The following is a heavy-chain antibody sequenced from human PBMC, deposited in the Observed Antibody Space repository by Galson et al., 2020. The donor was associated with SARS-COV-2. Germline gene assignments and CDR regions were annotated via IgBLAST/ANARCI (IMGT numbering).Heavy chain of an antibody. CDR3: ARDDDSGGMGAFDI. CDR2: LGAQDRT. J-gene: IGHJ3*02. V-gene: IGHV3-13*04. CDR1: VNTFSSHD. Sequence: WGSLRLSCAASVNTFSSHDMYWVSQTTGKGLEWVLGLGAQDRTYYPDSVKGRCTISRVNAKNSLYLQMNSLTAGDTAVYYCARDDDSGGMGAFDIWGRGTMVTVSS. D-gene: IGHD3-22*01.